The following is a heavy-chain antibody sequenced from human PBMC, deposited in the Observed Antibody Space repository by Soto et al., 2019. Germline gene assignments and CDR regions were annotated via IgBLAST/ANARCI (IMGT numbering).Heavy chain of an antibody. CDR3: AREGYDSSGYPLGY. V-gene: IGHV1-3*04. CDR1: GYTFTGNA. CDR2: INTGNGNT. J-gene: IGHJ4*02. D-gene: IGHD3-22*01. Sequence: QVQLVQSGAVVKKPGASVKVSCKASGYTFTGNAMHWVRQAPGQRLEWMGWINTGNGNTKYSQKFQGRVTITRDTSATTTYMELSRLRSEDTAVYYCAREGYDSSGYPLGYWGQGTLVTGSS.